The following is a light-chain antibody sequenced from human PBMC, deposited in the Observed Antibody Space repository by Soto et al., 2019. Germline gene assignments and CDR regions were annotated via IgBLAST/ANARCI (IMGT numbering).Light chain of an antibody. CDR1: QALSNY. Sequence: DIQLTQSPSVLSASVGDTFTIACRASQALSNYLAWYQQKPGKAPDLLIYSASTLQSGVPSRFSGSGSETEFNLTIRALQPEDFATYYCQQLSRYPLTFGGGTKVDI. CDR2: SAS. V-gene: IGKV1-9*01. J-gene: IGKJ4*01. CDR3: QQLSRYPLT.